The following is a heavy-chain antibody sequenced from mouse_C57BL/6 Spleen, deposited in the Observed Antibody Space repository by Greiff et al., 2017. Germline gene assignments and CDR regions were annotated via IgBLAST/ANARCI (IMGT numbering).Heavy chain of an antibody. CDR2: ISYDGSN. Sequence: VQLKESGPGLVKPSQSLSLTCSVTGYSITSGYYWNWIRQFPGNKLEWMGYISYDGSNNYNPSLKNRISLTRDTSNNQFFLKLNSVTTEDTATYDWARDFGDGYPFAYWGQGTLVTVSA. D-gene: IGHD2-3*01. V-gene: IGHV3-6*01. J-gene: IGHJ3*01. CDR3: ARDFGDGYPFAY. CDR1: GYSITSGYY.